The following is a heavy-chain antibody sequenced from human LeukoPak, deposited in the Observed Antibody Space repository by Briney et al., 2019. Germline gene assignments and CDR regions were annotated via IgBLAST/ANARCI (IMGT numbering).Heavy chain of an antibody. Sequence: GGSLRLSCAVSGFTFDDYGMSWVRQVPGKGLEWVSGINWNGGSTGYADSVKGRLTISRDNAKKSVYLKMNSLRGEDTALYYCARDYCGGDCYPFDYWGQGTLVTVSS. V-gene: IGHV3-20*04. J-gene: IGHJ4*02. CDR3: ARDYCGGDCYPFDY. D-gene: IGHD2-21*02. CDR1: GFTFDDYG. CDR2: INWNGGST.